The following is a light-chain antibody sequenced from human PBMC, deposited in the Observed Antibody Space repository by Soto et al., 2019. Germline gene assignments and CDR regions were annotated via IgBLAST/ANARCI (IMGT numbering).Light chain of an antibody. CDR1: QSVSGTY. CDR2: AAS. CDR3: QQYGGSPPYT. J-gene: IGKJ2*01. Sequence: ELVLTQSPGTLSVSPGDRATLSCRASQSVSGTYLAWYQQKPGQAPRLLIYAASSRATDIPDRISGSGSGTDFTLTISRLEPEDSAVYFWQQYGGSPPYTFGQGTKLEIK. V-gene: IGKV3-20*01.